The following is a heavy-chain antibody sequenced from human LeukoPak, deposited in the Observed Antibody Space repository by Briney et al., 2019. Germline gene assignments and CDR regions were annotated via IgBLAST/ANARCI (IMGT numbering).Heavy chain of an antibody. CDR1: GYTFSENY. V-gene: IGHV1-2*06. CDR3: ARRDAFDI. Sequence: ASVKVSCKAFGYTFSENYVYWVRQAPGQGLEWMGRINPNTGGTNYAQKFQGRVTMTRDTSISTAYMDLSSLRSDDTAVYYCARRDAFDIWGQGTMVTVSS. CDR2: INPNTGGT. J-gene: IGHJ3*02.